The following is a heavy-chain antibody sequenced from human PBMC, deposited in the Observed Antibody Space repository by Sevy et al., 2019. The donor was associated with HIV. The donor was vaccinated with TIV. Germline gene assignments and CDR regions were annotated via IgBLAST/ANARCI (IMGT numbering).Heavy chain of an antibody. J-gene: IGHJ4*02. CDR2: IYDGGGT. V-gene: IGHV4-38-2*02. D-gene: IGHD3-10*01. Sequence: SETLSLTCTVSGFSISSDYYWGWIRQPPGKGLEWIGSIYDGGGTYYNPSLESRVTISIDTSKNQFSLKLSSVTAADTAVYYCARDYYGSGSYYEFVYWGQGTLVTVSS. CDR1: GFSISSDYY. CDR3: ARDYYGSGSYYEFVY.